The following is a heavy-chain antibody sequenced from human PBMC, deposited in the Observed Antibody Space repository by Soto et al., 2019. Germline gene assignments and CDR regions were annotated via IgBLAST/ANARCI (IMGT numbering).Heavy chain of an antibody. D-gene: IGHD2-2*01. Sequence: PGESLKISCKGSGYSFTSYWIGWVRQMPGKGLEWMGIIYPGDSDTRYSPSFQGQVTISADKSISTAYLQWSSLKASDTAMYYCARDRPYCSSTSCYDYYYYGMDVWGQGTTVTVSS. V-gene: IGHV5-51*01. CDR3: ARDRPYCSSTSCYDYYYYGMDV. J-gene: IGHJ6*02. CDR2: IYPGDSDT. CDR1: GYSFTSYW.